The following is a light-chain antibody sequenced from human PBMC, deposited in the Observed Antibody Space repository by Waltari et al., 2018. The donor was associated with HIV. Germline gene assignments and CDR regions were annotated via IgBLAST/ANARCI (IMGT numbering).Light chain of an antibody. CDR2: SND. Sequence: VLTRPRLGPGAVAPGATVPCSGSTHNISSNPVVQYQHLPGTAPKLLIYSNDQRPSGVPDRFSGSKSGTSASLAISGLQSEDEADYYCAAWDHSLNGWVFGGGTKLTVL. V-gene: IGLV1-44*01. J-gene: IGLJ3*02. CDR3: AAWDHSLNGWV. CDR1: THNISSNP.